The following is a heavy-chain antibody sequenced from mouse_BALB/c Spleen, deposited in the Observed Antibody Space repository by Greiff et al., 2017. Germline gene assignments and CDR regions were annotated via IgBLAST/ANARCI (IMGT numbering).Heavy chain of an antibody. D-gene: IGHD2-1*01. J-gene: IGHJ4*01. CDR3: TGLLWYPYAMDY. CDR2: IYPGNSDT. CDR1: GYTFTSYW. Sequence: VQLKQSGTVLARPGASVKMSCKASGYTFTSYWMHWVKQRPGQGLEWIGAIYPGNSDTSYNQKFKGKAKLTAVTSTSTAYMELSSLTNEDSAVYYCTGLLWYPYAMDYWGQGTSVTVSS. V-gene: IGHV1-5*01.